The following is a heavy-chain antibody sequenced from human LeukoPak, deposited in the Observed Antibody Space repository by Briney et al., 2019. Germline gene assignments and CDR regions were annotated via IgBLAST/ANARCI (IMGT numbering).Heavy chain of an antibody. D-gene: IGHD4-17*01. Sequence: PGGSLRLSCAASGFTFSSYGMHWVRQAPGKGLEWVAVIWYDGSNKYYADPVKGRFTISRDNSKNTLYLQMNSLRAEDTAVYYCARGATVTTYYYYYYGMDVWGKGTTVTVSS. J-gene: IGHJ6*04. V-gene: IGHV3-33*01. CDR3: ARGATVTTYYYYYYGMDV. CDR2: IWYDGSNK. CDR1: GFTFSSYG.